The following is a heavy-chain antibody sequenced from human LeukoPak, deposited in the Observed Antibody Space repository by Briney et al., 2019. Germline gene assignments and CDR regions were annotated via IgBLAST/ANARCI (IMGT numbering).Heavy chain of an antibody. J-gene: IGHJ6*02. D-gene: IGHD1-26*01. Sequence: SETLSLTCTVSGGSISSYYWSWIRQPPGKGLEWIGYIYYSGSTNYNPSLKSRVTISVDTSKNQFSLKLSSVSAADTAVYYCARDPPASGSYGMDVWGQGTTVTVSS. V-gene: IGHV4-59*01. CDR3: ARDPPASGSYGMDV. CDR1: GGSISSYY. CDR2: IYYSGST.